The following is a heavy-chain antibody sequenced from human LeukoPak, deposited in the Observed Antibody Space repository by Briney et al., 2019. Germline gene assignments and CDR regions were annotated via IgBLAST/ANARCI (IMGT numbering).Heavy chain of an antibody. CDR2: ISSSSSTI. J-gene: IGHJ3*02. D-gene: IGHD5-12*01. CDR3: ARDSPQALAILHAFDI. CDR1: GFTFSSYT. Sequence: GGSLRLSCAASGFTFSSYTMNWVRQAPGKGLEWVSKISSSSSTIYYADSVKGRSTISRDNAKNSLYLQMNSLRAEDTAVYYCARDSPQALAILHAFDIWGHGTMVTVSS. V-gene: IGHV3-48*01.